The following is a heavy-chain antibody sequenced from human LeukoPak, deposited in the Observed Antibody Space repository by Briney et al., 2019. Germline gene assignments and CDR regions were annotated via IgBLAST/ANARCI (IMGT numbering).Heavy chain of an antibody. CDR1: GGSISSYY. V-gene: IGHV4-59*01. CDR3: ARSRYYYYYYMDV. D-gene: IGHD1-14*01. Sequence: SETLSLTCTVSGGSISSYYWSWIRQPPGKGLEWIGYIYYSGSTNYNPSLKSRVTISVDTSKNQFSLNLTSVTAADTAVYYCARSRYYYYYYMDVWGKGTTVTVSS. J-gene: IGHJ6*03. CDR2: IYYSGST.